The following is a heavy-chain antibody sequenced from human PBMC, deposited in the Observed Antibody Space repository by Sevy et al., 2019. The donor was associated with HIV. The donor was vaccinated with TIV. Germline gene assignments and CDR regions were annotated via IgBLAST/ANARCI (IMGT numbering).Heavy chain of an antibody. CDR3: ARGSSRFQIPGFYGMDV. J-gene: IGHJ6*02. V-gene: IGHV4-34*01. CDR2: INDSGST. CDR1: GGSFSTNH. Sequence: SETLSLTCAVYGGSFSTNHWCWVRQSPGKGLQYIGEINDSGSTYYNPSFKSRVIMSVDTSRNQFSLNLRFVTAADTAVYFCARGSSRFQIPGFYGMDVWGQGTTVTVSS. D-gene: IGHD2-2*01.